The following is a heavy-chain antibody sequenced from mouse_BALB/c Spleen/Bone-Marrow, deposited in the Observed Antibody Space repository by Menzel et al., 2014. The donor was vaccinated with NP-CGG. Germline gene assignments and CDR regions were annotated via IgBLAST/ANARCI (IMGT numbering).Heavy chain of an antibody. J-gene: IGHJ2*01. D-gene: IGHD2-1*01. CDR3: ARGLYGNSGY. CDR2: IDPSDSYT. V-gene: IGHV1-69*02. Sequence: QVQLQQPGAELVKPGASVKLSCKASGYTFTSYWMHWVKQRPGQGLEWIGEIDPSDSYTNYNQKFKGKATLTVDKPSSTAYMQLSSLTSEDSAVYYCARGLYGNSGYWGQGTTLTVSS. CDR1: GYTFTSYW.